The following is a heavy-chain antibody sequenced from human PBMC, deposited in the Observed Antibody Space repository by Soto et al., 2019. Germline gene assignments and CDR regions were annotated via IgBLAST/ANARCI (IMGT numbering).Heavy chain of an antibody. CDR2: ISWNSGSI. J-gene: IGHJ4*02. CDR1: GFTFDDYA. CDR3: AKGRPGYCSGGSCYTDYTFDY. D-gene: IGHD2-15*01. Sequence: EVQLVESGGGLVQPGRSLRLSCAASGFTFDDYAMHWVRQAPGKGLEWVSGISWNSGSIGYADSVKGRFTISRDNAKSSLYLQMNSLRAEDTALYYCAKGRPGYCSGGSCYTDYTFDYWGQGTLVTVSS. V-gene: IGHV3-9*01.